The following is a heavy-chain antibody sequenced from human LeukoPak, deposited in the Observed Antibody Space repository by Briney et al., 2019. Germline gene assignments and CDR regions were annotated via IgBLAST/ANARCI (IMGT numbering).Heavy chain of an antibody. Sequence: PGGSLRLSCAASGFTFSSYEMNWVRQAPGKGLEWVSYISSSGSTIYYADSVKGRFTISRDNAKNSLYLQMNSLRAEDTAVYYCATADRRGYSGYELKGFDYWGQGTLVTVSS. CDR3: ATADRRGYSGYELKGFDY. CDR1: GFTFSSYE. J-gene: IGHJ4*02. D-gene: IGHD5-12*01. V-gene: IGHV3-48*03. CDR2: ISSSGSTI.